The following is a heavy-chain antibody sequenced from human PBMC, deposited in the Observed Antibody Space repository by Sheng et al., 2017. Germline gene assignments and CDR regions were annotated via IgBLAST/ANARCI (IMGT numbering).Heavy chain of an antibody. J-gene: IGHJ3*02. Sequence: QVQLVQSGAEVKKPGSSVKVSCKASGGTFSSYTISWVRQAPGQGLEWMGRIIPILGIANYAQKFQGRVTITADKSTSTAYMELSSLRSEDTAVYYSWRVRGGSTAMVDDAFVYLGPKGRIGHRLF. D-gene: IGHD5-18*01. CDR3: WRVRGGSTAMVDDAFVY. CDR2: IIPILGIA. V-gene: IGHV1-69*02. CDR1: GGTFSSYT.